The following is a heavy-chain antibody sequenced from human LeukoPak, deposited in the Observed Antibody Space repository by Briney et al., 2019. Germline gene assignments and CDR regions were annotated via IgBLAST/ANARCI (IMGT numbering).Heavy chain of an antibody. CDR3: ARVGIAAAGNPFDY. CDR2: IYHSGST. V-gene: IGHV4-30-2*01. Sequence: TASQTLSLTCAVSGGSISSGGYSWSWIRQPPGKGLEWIGYIYHSGSTYYNPSLKSRVTISVDTSKNQFSLKLSSVTAADTAVYYCARVGIAAAGNPFDYWGQGTLVTVSS. J-gene: IGHJ4*02. D-gene: IGHD6-13*01. CDR1: GGSISSGGYS.